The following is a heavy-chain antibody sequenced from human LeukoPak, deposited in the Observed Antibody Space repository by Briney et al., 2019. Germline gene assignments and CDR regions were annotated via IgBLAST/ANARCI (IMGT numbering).Heavy chain of an antibody. D-gene: IGHD6-19*01. V-gene: IGHV4-59*05. J-gene: IGHJ4*02. CDR2: IYYSGST. Sequence: SETLSLTCTVSGGSISSYYWSWIRQPPGKGLEWIGSIYYSGSTYYNPSLKSRVTISVDTSKNQFSLKLSSVTAADTAVYYCARHLHSSGWYGTGVDYWGQGTLVTVSS. CDR1: GGSISSYY. CDR3: ARHLHSSGWYGTGVDY.